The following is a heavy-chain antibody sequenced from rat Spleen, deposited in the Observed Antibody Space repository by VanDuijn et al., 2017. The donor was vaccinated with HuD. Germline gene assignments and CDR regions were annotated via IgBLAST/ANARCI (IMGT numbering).Heavy chain of an antibody. V-gene: IGHV5S13*01. J-gene: IGHJ4*01. CDR1: GVTFSNYG. D-gene: IGHD5-1*01. Sequence: EVQLVESGGGLVQPGKSLKLSCEGSGVTFSNYGMAWVRQAPTKGLEWVASISIGSDIIYFRDSLKGRFTISRDNAKNTLYLQMDSLGSEDSATYYCTTDRPGALMEAWGQGASVTVSS. CDR3: TTDRPGALMEA. CDR2: ISIGSDII.